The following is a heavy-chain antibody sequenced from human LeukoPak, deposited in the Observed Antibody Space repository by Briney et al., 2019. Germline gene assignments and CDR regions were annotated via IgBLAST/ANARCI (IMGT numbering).Heavy chain of an antibody. CDR3: ARRPYSGLVSYYFDY. CDR1: GGSIRNYY. Sequence: SETLSLTCTVSGGSIRNYYWSWIRQPPGKGLEWIGYIFYSGSTNYNPSLKSRVTISVDTSKNQFSLKLSSVTAADTAVYYCARRPYSGLVSYYFDYWGQGTLVTVSS. V-gene: IGHV4-59*12. J-gene: IGHJ4*02. CDR2: IFYSGST. D-gene: IGHD2-21*01.